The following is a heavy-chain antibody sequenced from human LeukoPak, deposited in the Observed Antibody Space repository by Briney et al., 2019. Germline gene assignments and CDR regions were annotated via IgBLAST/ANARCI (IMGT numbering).Heavy chain of an antibody. CDR3: AKDRVGAILYFDN. J-gene: IGHJ4*02. CDR2: ITGRGGST. D-gene: IGHD1-26*01. Sequence: GGSLRLSCAASGNTFSSYGMSWVRQAPGKGLEWVSAITGRGGSTYYADSVKGRFTISRDNSKNTLYLQMNSRRAEETAVYYCAKDRVGAILYFDNWGQGSLVTVSS. V-gene: IGHV3-23*01. CDR1: GNTFSSYG.